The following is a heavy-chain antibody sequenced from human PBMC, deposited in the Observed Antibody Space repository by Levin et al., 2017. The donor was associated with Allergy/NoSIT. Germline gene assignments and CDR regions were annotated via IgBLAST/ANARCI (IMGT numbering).Heavy chain of an antibody. CDR3: ARVRNYYDSSGDYPLDY. Sequence: SETLSLTCAVSGYSISSGYYWGWIRQPPGKGLEWIGSIYHSGSTYYNPSLKSRVTISVDTSKNQFSLKLSSVTAADTAVYYCARVRNYYDSSGDYPLDYWGQGTLVTVSS. D-gene: IGHD3-22*01. CDR2: IYHSGST. CDR1: GYSISSGYY. V-gene: IGHV4-38-2*01. J-gene: IGHJ4*02.